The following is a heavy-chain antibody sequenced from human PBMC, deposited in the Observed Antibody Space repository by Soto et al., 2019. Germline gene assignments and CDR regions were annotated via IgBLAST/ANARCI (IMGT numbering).Heavy chain of an antibody. Sequence: GGPLRLSCAASGITFSSYWMHWVRQAPGKGLVWVSRIKTDGSSTDYADSVKGRFTISRDNAKNTLYLLMNSLRAEDTAVYYCAAYYYGSGSSLGYWGQGTLVTVSS. CDR3: AAYYYGSGSSLGY. V-gene: IGHV3-74*01. CDR1: GITFSSYW. D-gene: IGHD3-10*01. J-gene: IGHJ4*02. CDR2: IKTDGSST.